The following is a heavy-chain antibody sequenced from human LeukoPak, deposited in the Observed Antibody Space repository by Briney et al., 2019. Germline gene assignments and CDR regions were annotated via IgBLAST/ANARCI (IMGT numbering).Heavy chain of an antibody. J-gene: IGHJ5*02. CDR3: AGHWNDEGGNWFDP. CDR1: GGSISSYY. Sequence: SETLSLTCTVSGGSISSYYWSWIRQPPGKGLEWIGYIYYSGSTNYNPSLKSRVTISVDTSKNQFSLKLSSVTAADTAVYYCAGHWNDEGGNWFDPWGQGTLVTVSS. D-gene: IGHD1-1*01. V-gene: IGHV4-59*01. CDR2: IYYSGST.